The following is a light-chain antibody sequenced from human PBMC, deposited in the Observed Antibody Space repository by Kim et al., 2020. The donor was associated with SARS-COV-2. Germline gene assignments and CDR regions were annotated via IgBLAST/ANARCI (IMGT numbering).Light chain of an antibody. V-gene: IGLV2-14*03. Sequence: GQSITISCTGTSSDVGGYNYVSWYQQHRGKAPKLMIYDVSNRPSGVSNRFSGSKSGNTASLTISGLQAEDEADYYCSSYTSSSFYVFGTGTRSPS. CDR1: SSDVGGYNY. CDR2: DVS. J-gene: IGLJ1*01. CDR3: SSYTSSSFYV.